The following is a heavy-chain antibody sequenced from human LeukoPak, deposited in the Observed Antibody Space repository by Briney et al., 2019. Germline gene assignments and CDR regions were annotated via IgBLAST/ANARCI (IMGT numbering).Heavy chain of an antibody. J-gene: IGHJ4*02. CDR1: GGSISSGSYY. CDR3: ARDLPWYFDY. V-gene: IGHV4-61*02. CDR2: IYTSGST. Sequence: PSQTLSLTCTVSGGSISSGSYYWSWIRQPAGKGLEWIGRIYTSGSTNYNPSLKSRVIISVDTSKNQFSLKLSSVTAADTAVYYCARDLPWYFDYWGQGTLVTVSS.